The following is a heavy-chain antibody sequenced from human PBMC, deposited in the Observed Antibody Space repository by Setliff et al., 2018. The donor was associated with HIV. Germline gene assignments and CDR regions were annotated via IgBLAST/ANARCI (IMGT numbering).Heavy chain of an antibody. D-gene: IGHD1-26*01. J-gene: IGHJ6*03. Sequence: SETLSLTCAVYGGSLSGSYLSWIRQTPGKGLEWIGEINPSGSTKYNPSLKSRVTISVDTSKNQFSLKLSSVTAADTAVYYSARGQDLGATWTGYYYYYMDVWGKGTTVTVSS. CDR2: INPSGST. CDR3: ARGQDLGATWTGYYYYYMDV. V-gene: IGHV4-34*01. CDR1: GGSLSGSY.